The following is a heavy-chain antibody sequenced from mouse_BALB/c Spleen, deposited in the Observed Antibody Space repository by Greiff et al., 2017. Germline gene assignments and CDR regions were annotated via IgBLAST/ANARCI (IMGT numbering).Heavy chain of an antibody. CDR1: GYTFTSYW. CDR3: ARHYDYEGYYFDY. J-gene: IGHJ2*01. V-gene: IGHV1S81*02. Sequence: QVQLKQPGAELVKPGASVKLSCKASGYTFTSYWMHWVKQRPGQGLEWIGEINPSNGRTNYNEKFKSKATLTVDKSSSTAYMQLSSLTSEDSAVYYCARHYDYEGYYFDYWGQGTTLTVSS. D-gene: IGHD2-4*01. CDR2: INPSNGRT.